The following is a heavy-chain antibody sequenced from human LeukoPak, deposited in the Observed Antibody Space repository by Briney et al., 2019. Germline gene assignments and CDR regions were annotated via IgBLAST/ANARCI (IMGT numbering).Heavy chain of an antibody. J-gene: IGHJ4*02. D-gene: IGHD3-22*01. CDR1: GFTFSSYA. CDR2: ISGSGGST. CDR3: AKDHDLESSGYTLDY. Sequence: GGSLRLSCAASGFTFSSYAMSWVRQAPGNGLEWVSAISGSGGSTYYADSVKGRFTISRDNSKNTLYLQMNSLRAEDTAVYYCAKDHDLESSGYTLDYWGQGTLVTVSS. V-gene: IGHV3-23*01.